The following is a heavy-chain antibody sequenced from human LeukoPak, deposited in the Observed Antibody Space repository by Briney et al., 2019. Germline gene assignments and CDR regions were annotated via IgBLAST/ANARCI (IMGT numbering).Heavy chain of an antibody. CDR3: ARDPYDFWSGYYKGNDY. J-gene: IGHJ4*02. CDR2: ISSSSSYI. D-gene: IGHD3-3*01. CDR1: GFTFSSYS. V-gene: IGHV3-21*01. Sequence: GGSLRLSCAASGFTFSSYSMNWVRQAPGKGLEWVSSISSSSSYIYYADSVKGRFTISRDNAKNSLYLQMNSLRAADTAVYYCARDPYDFWSGYYKGNDYWGQGTLVTVSS.